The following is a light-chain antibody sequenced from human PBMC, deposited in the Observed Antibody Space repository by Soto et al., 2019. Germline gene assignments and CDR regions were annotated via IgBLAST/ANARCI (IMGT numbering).Light chain of an antibody. J-gene: IGLJ2*01. CDR3: SSYTTSTTLI. V-gene: IGLV2-14*03. Sequence: QSVLTQPASVSGSPGQSITISCTGTSSDVGRYKLVSWYQQHPGKAPKLMIYDVTNRPSGVSNRFSGSKSGNTASLTISGLLAEDEADYYCSSYTTSTTLIFGGRTKLTVL. CDR2: DVT. CDR1: SSDVGRYKL.